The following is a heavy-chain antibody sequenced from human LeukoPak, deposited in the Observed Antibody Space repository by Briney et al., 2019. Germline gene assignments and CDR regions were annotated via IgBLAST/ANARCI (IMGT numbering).Heavy chain of an antibody. CDR2: IYSGGST. V-gene: IGHV3-66*02. D-gene: IGHD3-10*01. CDR3: ARDLTNYYGSGSYVFDY. Sequence: GGSLRLSCAASGFTVSSNYMSWVRQAPGKGLEWVSVIYSGGSTYYAVSVKGRFTISRDNSKNTLYLQMNSLRAEDTAVYYCARDLTNYYGSGSYVFDYWGQGTLVTVPS. J-gene: IGHJ4*02. CDR1: GFTVSSNY.